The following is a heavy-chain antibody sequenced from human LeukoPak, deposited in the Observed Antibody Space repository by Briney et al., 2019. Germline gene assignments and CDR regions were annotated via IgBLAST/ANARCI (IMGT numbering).Heavy chain of an antibody. CDR3: ARHKSLGVEMATILFDY. V-gene: IGHV4-4*07. CDR2: IYTSGNT. J-gene: IGHJ4*02. D-gene: IGHD5-24*01. Sequence: PSETLSLTCTVSGGSIGSYYWSWIRQPAGKGLEWIGRIYTSGNTNYNPSLKSRVTMSVDTSKNQFSLKLSSVTAADTAVYYCARHKSLGVEMATILFDYWGQGTLVTVSS. CDR1: GGSIGSYY.